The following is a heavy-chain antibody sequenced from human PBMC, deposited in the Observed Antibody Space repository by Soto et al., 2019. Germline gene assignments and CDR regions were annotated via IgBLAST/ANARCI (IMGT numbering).Heavy chain of an antibody. CDR2: INGYNGNT. CDR3: ARGDSPVQFDY. D-gene: IGHD4-4*01. V-gene: IGHV1-18*01. J-gene: IGHJ4*02. Sequence: QVQLVQSGAEMRKPGASVKVSCKTSGYTFINYGISWVRQAPGQGLAWMGWINGYNGNTNYAQNFKGRVAMTTDTSTSTVYMELRNLRSDDTAVYYCARGDSPVQFDYWGQGTLVTVSS. CDR1: GYTFINYG.